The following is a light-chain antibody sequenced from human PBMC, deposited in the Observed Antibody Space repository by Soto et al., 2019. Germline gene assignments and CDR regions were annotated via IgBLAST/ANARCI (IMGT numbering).Light chain of an antibody. J-gene: IGKJ1*01. CDR1: QSVSSY. CDR3: QQRSDWPWT. CDR2: EAS. V-gene: IGKV3D-11*02. Sequence: EIVLTQSPATLSLSPGERATLSCRASQSVSSYLAWYQQKPGQAPRLLMYEASNRATGIPARFSGGGPGTDFTLTISSLEPEDFAVYYCQQRSDWPWTFGQGTKVDI.